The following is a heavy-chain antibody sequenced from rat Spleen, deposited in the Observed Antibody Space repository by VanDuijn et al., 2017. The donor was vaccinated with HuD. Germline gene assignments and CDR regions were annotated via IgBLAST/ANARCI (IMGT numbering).Heavy chain of an antibody. J-gene: IGHJ2*01. CDR2: VNSAGTT. Sequence: EVQLVESGGGLVQPGRSLKLSCAASGFTFDDYGMAWVRQAPKNGLEWLGYVNSAGTTNYNPSLKSRISITRDTSKNQFFLQVNSVTTEDTATYYCAINYGGDYWGQGVMVTVSS. CDR1: GFTFDDYG. CDR3: AINYGGDY. D-gene: IGHD1-11*01. V-gene: IGHV3-3*01.